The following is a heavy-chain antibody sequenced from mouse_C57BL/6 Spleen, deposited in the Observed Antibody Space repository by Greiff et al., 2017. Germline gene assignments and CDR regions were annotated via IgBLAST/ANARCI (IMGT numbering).Heavy chain of an antibody. Sequence: QVQLKQPGAELVKPGASVKLSCKASGYTFTSSWMHWVQQRPGRGLEWIGRIDPNSGGTKYNEKFKSKATLTVDNPSSTASMQLSSLTSEDSAVYYCSRAEVPYGSSYEYCDVWGTGTTVTVSS. J-gene: IGHJ1*03. V-gene: IGHV1-72*01. CDR3: SRAEVPYGSSYEYCDV. CDR1: GYTFTSSW. CDR2: IDPNSGGT. D-gene: IGHD1-1*01.